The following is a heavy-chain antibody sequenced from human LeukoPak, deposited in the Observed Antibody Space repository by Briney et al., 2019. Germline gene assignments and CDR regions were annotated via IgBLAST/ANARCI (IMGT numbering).Heavy chain of an antibody. V-gene: IGHV3-7*01. D-gene: IGHD6-13*01. CDR2: IKEDGSEK. J-gene: IGHJ5*02. CDR1: GFTFSSYW. CDR3: ARDMAAGRFDP. Sequence: GGSLRLSCAAPGFTFSSYWMIGFGKAPGKGLKWVANIKEDGSEKYYVDSVKGRFTISRDNAKNSLYLQMNSLRAEDTAVYYCARDMAAGRFDPWGQGTLVTVSS.